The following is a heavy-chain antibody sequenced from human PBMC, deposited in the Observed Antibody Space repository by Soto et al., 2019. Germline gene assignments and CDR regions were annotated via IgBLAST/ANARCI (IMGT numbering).Heavy chain of an antibody. J-gene: IGHJ6*02. V-gene: IGHV4-61*01. D-gene: IGHD2-2*01. CDR2: IYYSGST. CDR3: ARDRAAAIGYYYYYGMDV. CDR1: GASGNSGNYY. Sequence: QVQLQESGPGLVKPSETLSLTCTVSGASGNSGNYYWSWIRQPPGKGLEWIGYIYYSGSTNYNPSLKSRVTISLDTSKNQFSLNLSSVTAADTAVYFCARDRAAAIGYYYYYGMDVWGQGTTVTVSS.